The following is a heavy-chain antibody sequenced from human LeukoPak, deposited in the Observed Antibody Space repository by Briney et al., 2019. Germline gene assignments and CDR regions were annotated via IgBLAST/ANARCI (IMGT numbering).Heavy chain of an antibody. V-gene: IGHV4-34*01. D-gene: IGHD3-16*01. CDR1: GGSFSGYY. CDR3: AMLGGFDFALDI. J-gene: IGHJ3*02. Sequence: PSETLSLTCAVYGGSFSGYYWSWIRQPPGKGLEWIGYIYNSGSTFNNPSLNSRVTISVDTSKNQFSLKLSSVTAADTAVYYCAMLGGFDFALDIWGQGTMVTVSS. CDR2: IYNSGST.